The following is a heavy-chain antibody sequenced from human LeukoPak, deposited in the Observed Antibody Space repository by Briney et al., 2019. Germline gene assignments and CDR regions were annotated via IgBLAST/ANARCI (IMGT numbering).Heavy chain of an antibody. J-gene: IGHJ4*02. V-gene: IGHV3-7*01. Sequence: GGSLRLSCAPSGFTFSSYWMTWVRQAPGKGLEWVANVKQDGSEKYYVDSVKGRFTISRDNAKSSVFLQMNSLRAEDAAVYYRTRKAYGSVGSCSQDYWGQGTLVTVSS. D-gene: IGHD2-15*01. CDR2: VKQDGSEK. CDR3: TRKAYGSVGSCSQDY. CDR1: GFTFSSYW.